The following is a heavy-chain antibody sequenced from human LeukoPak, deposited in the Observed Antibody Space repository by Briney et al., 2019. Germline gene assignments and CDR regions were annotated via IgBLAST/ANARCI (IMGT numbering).Heavy chain of an antibody. D-gene: IGHD3-22*01. V-gene: IGHV3-53*01. CDR3: ATEGSFDSSGYNDALDI. Sequence: TGGSLRLSCAASGFIVSGKYMSWVRQAPGKGLEWVSVIRSDGSTSYADSVKGRFTISRDNSKNTLYLQMNSLRAEDTAVYYCATEGSFDSSGYNDALDIWGQGTMVTVSA. CDR2: IRSDGST. J-gene: IGHJ3*02. CDR1: GFIVSGKY.